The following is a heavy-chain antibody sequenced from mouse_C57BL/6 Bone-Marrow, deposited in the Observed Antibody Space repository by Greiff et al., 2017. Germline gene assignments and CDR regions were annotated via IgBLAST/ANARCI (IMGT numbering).Heavy chain of an antibody. Sequence: QVQLQQSGPELVKPGASVKISCKASGYSFTSYYIHWVKQRPGQGLEWIGWIYPGSGNTKYNEKFKGKATLTADTSSSTAYRQLSSLTSEDSAVYYCARDTGTGYFDVWGTGTTVTVSS. CDR3: ARDTGTGYFDV. CDR1: GYSFTSYY. J-gene: IGHJ1*03. CDR2: IYPGSGNT. D-gene: IGHD4-1*01. V-gene: IGHV1-66*01.